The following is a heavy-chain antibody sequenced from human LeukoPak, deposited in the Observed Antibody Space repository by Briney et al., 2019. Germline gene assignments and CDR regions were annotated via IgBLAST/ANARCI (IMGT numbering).Heavy chain of an antibody. J-gene: IGHJ6*03. CDR1: GFTFSSYS. V-gene: IGHV3-48*01. Sequence: QIGGSLRLSFAASGFTFSSYSMNWVRPAPGKGLEWVSYISSSSSTIYYADSVKGRFTISRDNAKNSLYLQINSLRAEDTAVYYCATLEHSSGWYWDYYYYMDVWGKGTTVTVSS. D-gene: IGHD6-19*01. CDR2: ISSSSSTI. CDR3: ATLEHSSGWYWDYYYYMDV.